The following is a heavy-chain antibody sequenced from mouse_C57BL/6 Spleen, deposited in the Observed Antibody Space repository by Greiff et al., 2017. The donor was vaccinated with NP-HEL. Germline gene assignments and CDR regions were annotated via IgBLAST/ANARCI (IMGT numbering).Heavy chain of an antibody. D-gene: IGHD2-5*01. CDR2: IYPGSGST. CDR1: GYTFTSYW. V-gene: IGHV1-55*01. Sequence: QVQLQQPGAELVKPGASVKMSCKASGYTFTSYWITWVKQRPGQGLEWIGDIYPGSGSTNYNEKFKSKATLTVDTSSSTADMQLSSLTSEDSAVYYCAYYSNYDAMDYWGQGTSVTVSS. CDR3: AYYSNYDAMDY. J-gene: IGHJ4*01.